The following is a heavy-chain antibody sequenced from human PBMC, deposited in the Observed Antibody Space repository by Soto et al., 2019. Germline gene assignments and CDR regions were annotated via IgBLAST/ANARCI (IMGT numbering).Heavy chain of an antibody. CDR3: ARWGSGY. V-gene: IGHV1-69*02. Sequence: SVKVSCKASGGTFSSYTISWVRQAPGQGLEWMGRITPILGLVNYAQKFQGRVTITADRSTSTAYMELSSLRPEDTAVYYCARWGSGYWGQGTLVTVSS. CDR1: GGTFSSYT. CDR2: ITPILGLV. J-gene: IGHJ4*02. D-gene: IGHD2-15*01.